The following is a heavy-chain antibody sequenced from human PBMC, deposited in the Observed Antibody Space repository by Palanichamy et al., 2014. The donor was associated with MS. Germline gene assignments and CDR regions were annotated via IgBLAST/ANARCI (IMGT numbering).Heavy chain of an antibody. D-gene: IGHD5-12*01. J-gene: IGHJ6*02. CDR3: ARDARRSGSDYGWNYYYYAMDV. CDR1: GFMFSGIT. CDR2: ITSTSGYI. Sequence: EVQLVESGGGLVKPGGSLRLSCEASGFMFSGITMNWVRQAPGKGLEWVSSITSTSGYIYYADSLKGRFTVSRDNTKNSLYLQMNSLRAEDTAVYYCARDARRSGSDYGWNYYYYAMDVWGLGTTVTVSS. V-gene: IGHV3-21*02.